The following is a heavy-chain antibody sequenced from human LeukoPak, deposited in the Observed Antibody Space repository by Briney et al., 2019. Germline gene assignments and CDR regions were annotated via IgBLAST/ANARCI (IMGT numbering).Heavy chain of an antibody. V-gene: IGHV3-23*01. CDR3: AKLGIIAVAVPSDY. CDR2: ISGSGGST. Sequence: GGSLRLSCAASGFTFSSYAMSWVRQAPGKGLEWVSAISGSGGSTYYADSVKGRFTISRDNSKNTLYLQMNSLRAEDTAVYYCAKLGIIAVAVPSDYWGQGTLVTVSS. D-gene: IGHD6-19*01. J-gene: IGHJ4*02. CDR1: GFTFSSYA.